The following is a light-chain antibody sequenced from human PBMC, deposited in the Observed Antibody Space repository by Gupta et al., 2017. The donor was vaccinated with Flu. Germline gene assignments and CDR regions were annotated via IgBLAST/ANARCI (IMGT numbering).Light chain of an antibody. J-gene: IGKJ1*01. CDR1: RNIYGW. CDR2: ASS. CDR3: QQAYSFPRT. Sequence: PSSVSALVGDRVTITCRASRNIYGWLAWYQWKPGRAPDLLVYASSSLQNGVPPRFSDSGSGTDFTLTINNLQPEDSATYYCQQAYSFPRTFGQRTKVEIK. V-gene: IGKV1-12*01.